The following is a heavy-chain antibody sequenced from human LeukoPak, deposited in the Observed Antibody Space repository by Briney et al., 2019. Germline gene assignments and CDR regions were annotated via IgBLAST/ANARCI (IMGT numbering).Heavy chain of an antibody. Sequence: GGSLRLSCAASGFIFGSYSMSWVRQAPGKGLEWVSVITGSGGNTYYADSVKGRFTISKDNSKNTVYLQMSSLRVDDTAVYYCAEAASSSWPSYYYGMDVWGQGTTVTVSS. J-gene: IGHJ6*02. CDR2: ITGSGGNT. CDR3: AEAASSSWPSYYYGMDV. V-gene: IGHV3-23*01. CDR1: GFIFGSYS. D-gene: IGHD6-13*01.